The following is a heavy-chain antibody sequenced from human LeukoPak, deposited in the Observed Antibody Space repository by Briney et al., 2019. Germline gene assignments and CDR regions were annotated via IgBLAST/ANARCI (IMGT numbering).Heavy chain of an antibody. Sequence: PGGSLRLSCEASGFTFSSYVMNWVRQAPGKGLEWVSGISGSGGTTYYADSVKGRFTISRDNSKNTLYLEMTSLRAEDTAVYYCAKDGDQVMVTKLDYWGQGTLVTVSS. J-gene: IGHJ4*02. CDR2: ISGSGGTT. V-gene: IGHV3-23*01. D-gene: IGHD2-21*02. CDR1: GFTFSSYV. CDR3: AKDGDQVMVTKLDY.